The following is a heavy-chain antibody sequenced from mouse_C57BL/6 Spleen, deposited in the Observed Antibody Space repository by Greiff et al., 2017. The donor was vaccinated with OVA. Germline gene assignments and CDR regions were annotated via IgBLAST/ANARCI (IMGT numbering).Heavy chain of an antibody. Sequence: VESGGGLVKPGGSLKLSCAASGFTFSSYAMSWVRQTPEKRLEWVATISDGGSYTYYPDNVKGRFTISRDNAKNNLYLQMSHLKSEDTAMYYCARGDYAMDYWGQGTSVTVSS. CDR2: ISDGGSYT. CDR1: GFTFSSYA. CDR3: ARGDYAMDY. V-gene: IGHV5-4*03. J-gene: IGHJ4*01.